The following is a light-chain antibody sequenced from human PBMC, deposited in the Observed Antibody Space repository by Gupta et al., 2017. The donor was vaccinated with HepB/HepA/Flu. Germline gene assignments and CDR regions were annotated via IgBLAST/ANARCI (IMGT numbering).Light chain of an antibody. V-gene: IGLV3-25*03. CDR3: QSGDSSGTHQV. CDR1: ALPKKY. J-gene: IGLJ3*02. Sequence: SYELTQPPSVSVSPGQTARITCSGAALPKKYAYWYKQKPGQAPVLMIYKDNERPSGIPERFSGSSSGTIVTLTISGVQAEDEADYYCQSGDSSGTHQVFGGGTKLTVL. CDR2: KDN.